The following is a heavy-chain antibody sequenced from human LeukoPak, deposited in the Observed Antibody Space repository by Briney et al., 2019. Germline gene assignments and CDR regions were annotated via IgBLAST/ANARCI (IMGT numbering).Heavy chain of an antibody. D-gene: IGHD3-10*01. CDR1: GGSISSYY. CDR3: ARDHYGSGSYYNGDKNWFDP. J-gene: IGHJ5*02. V-gene: IGHV4-59*01. Sequence: SETLSLTCTVSGGSISSYYWSWIRQPPGKGLEWIGYIYYSGSTNYNPSLKSRVTISVDTSKNQFPLKLSSVTAADTAVYYCARDHYGSGSYYNGDKNWFDPWGQGTLVTVSS. CDR2: IYYSGST.